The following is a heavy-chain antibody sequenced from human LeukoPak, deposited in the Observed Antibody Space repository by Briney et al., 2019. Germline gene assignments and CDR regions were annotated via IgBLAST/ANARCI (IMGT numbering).Heavy chain of an antibody. CDR3: ARDMDTFDY. CDR1: GGSISSSSYY. Sequence: SETLSLTCTVSGGSISSSSYYWGWIRQPPGKGLEWIGSIYYSGSTYYNPSLKSRVTISVDTSKNQFSLKLSSVTAADTAVYYCARDMDTFDYWGQGTLATVSS. CDR2: IYYSGST. D-gene: IGHD5-18*01. J-gene: IGHJ4*02. V-gene: IGHV4-39*07.